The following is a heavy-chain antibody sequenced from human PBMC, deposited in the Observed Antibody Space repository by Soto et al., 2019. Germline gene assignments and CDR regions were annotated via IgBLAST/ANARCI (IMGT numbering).Heavy chain of an antibody. Sequence: SETLSLTCTVSGGYISSYYWTWIRQPPGKGLEWIGYIYYSGSTNYNPSLKSRVTMSIDTSKNQFSLKLSSVTAADTAVYYCARASASTMPSLFWGQGTLVTVSS. D-gene: IGHD2-2*01. V-gene: IGHV4-59*01. CDR1: GGYISSYY. J-gene: IGHJ4*02. CDR3: ARASASTMPSLF. CDR2: IYYSGST.